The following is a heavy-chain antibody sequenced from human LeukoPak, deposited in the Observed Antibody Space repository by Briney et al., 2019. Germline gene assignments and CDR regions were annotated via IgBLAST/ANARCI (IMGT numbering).Heavy chain of an antibody. D-gene: IGHD3-10*01. Sequence: GGSLRLSCSASGFTFSSFEMDWVRQAPGKGLEWISYMSSRDNTRYYAESVRGRFTMSKDNAKNTLSLQMNSLRAEDTAFYYCARGFGRFGHRFGYLGQGTLVTVSS. CDR1: GFTFSSFE. CDR3: ARGFGRFGHRFGY. CDR2: MSSRDNTR. J-gene: IGHJ4*02. V-gene: IGHV3-48*03.